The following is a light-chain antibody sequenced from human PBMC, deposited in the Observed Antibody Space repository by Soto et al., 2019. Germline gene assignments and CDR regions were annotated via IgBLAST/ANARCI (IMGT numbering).Light chain of an antibody. CDR2: EGS. V-gene: IGLV2-23*01. J-gene: IGLJ2*01. CDR3: CSYAGSSTHVV. Sequence: QSALTQPASVSGSPGQSITLSCTGTSSDVGSYNLVSWYQQHPGKAPKLMIYEGSKRPSGVSNRFSGSKSGNTASLTISGLQAEDEADYYCCSYAGSSTHVVFDGGTKLTVL. CDR1: SSDVGSYNL.